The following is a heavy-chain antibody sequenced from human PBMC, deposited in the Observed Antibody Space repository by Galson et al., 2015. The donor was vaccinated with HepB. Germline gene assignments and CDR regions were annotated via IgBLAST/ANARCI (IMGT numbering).Heavy chain of an antibody. Sequence: SLRLSCAASGFTFSSYAMSWVRQAPGKGLEWVSAISGSGGSTYYADSVKGRFTISRDNSKNTLYLQMNSLRAEDTAVYYCAKLPIHGSVVVPGSEFWFDPWGQGTLVTVSS. CDR3: AKLPIHGSVVVPGSEFWFDP. D-gene: IGHD2-2*01. J-gene: IGHJ5*02. CDR1: GFTFSSYA. V-gene: IGHV3-23*01. CDR2: ISGSGGST.